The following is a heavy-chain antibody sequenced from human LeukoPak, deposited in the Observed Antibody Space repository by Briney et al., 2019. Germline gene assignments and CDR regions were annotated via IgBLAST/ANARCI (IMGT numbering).Heavy chain of an antibody. CDR1: GYTLTESS. CDR3: ATGPLHNYYYMDV. CDR2: FDPEDGET. D-gene: IGHD4-11*01. J-gene: IGHJ6*03. Sequence: ASVKVSCKVSGYTLTESSMHWVRQAPGKGLEWMGGFDPEDGETIYAQKFQGRVTMTEDTSTDTAYMELSSLRSEDTAVYYCATGPLHNYYYMDVWGKGTTVTVSS. V-gene: IGHV1-24*01.